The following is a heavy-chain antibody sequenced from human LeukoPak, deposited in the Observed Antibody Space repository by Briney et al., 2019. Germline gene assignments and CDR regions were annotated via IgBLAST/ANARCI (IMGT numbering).Heavy chain of an antibody. J-gene: IGHJ4*02. D-gene: IGHD5-12*01. CDR1: GGSISSSSYY. CDR2: IHYSGST. CDR3: ARVSGYDWESFYDY. Sequence: SETLSLTCTVSGGSISSSSYYWGWIRQPPGKGLEWIGYIHYSGSTNYNPSLKSRVTISVDTSKNQFSLRLSSVTAADTAVYYCARVSGYDWESFYDYWGQGTLVTVSS. V-gene: IGHV4-61*05.